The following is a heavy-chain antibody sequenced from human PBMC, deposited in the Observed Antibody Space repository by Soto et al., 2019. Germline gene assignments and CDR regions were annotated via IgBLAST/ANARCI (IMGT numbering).Heavy chain of an antibody. J-gene: IGHJ6*02. CDR1: GYTFTGYY. CDR3: ARDSTGGESGMDV. Sequence: ASVKVSCKASGYTFTGYYMHWVRQAPGQGLEWMGWINPNSGGTNYAQKFQGWVTMTRDTSISTAYMELSRLRSDDTAVYYCARDSTGGESGMDVRSQGTTVTVSS. CDR2: INPNSGGT. V-gene: IGHV1-2*04. D-gene: IGHD3-16*01.